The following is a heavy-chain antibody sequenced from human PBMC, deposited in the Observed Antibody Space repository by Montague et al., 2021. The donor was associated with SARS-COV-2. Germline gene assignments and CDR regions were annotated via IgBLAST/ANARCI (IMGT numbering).Heavy chain of an antibody. J-gene: IGHJ4*02. CDR2: IKEDGSEK. D-gene: IGHD1-20*01. V-gene: IGHV3-7*03. CDR1: GFTLSTYW. CDR3: ARDKRYNWIPDY. Sequence: SLRLSCAASGFTLSTYWMTWVRQAPGKGPEWVANIKEDGSEKHYVDSVKGRFTISRDNAENSLYLQMNSLRAEDTAVYYCARDKRYNWIPDYWGQGTLVTVSS.